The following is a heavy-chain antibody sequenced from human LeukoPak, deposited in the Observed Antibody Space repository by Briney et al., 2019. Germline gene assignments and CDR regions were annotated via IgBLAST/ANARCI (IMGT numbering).Heavy chain of an antibody. V-gene: IGHV4-34*01. D-gene: IGHD3-10*01. J-gene: IGHJ4*02. CDR3: ANAPLGYGSGSYWTNPFDY. Sequence: SETLSLTCAVYGGSFSGYYWSWIRQPPGKGLEWIGEINHSGSTNYNPSLKSRVTISVDTSKNQFSLKLSSVTAADTAVYYCANAPLGYGSGSYWTNPFDYWGQGTLVTVSS. CDR1: GGSFSGYY. CDR2: INHSGST.